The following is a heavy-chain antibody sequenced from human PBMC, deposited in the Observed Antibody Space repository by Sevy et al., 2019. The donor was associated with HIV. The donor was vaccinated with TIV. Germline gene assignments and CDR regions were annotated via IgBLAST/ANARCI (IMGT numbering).Heavy chain of an antibody. CDR3: TRGDCGGACSPHWFDP. CDR1: GYTFTNYH. V-gene: IGHV1-46*03. Sequence: ASVKVSCKASGYTFTNYHMHWVRQAPGQGLEWMGIINPSAGSTRYAQKFQGRVTMTRDTSTSTVYMELSSLRSEDTAVYFCTRGDCGGACSPHWFDPWGQGSLVTVSS. J-gene: IGHJ5*02. D-gene: IGHD2-21*01. CDR2: INPSAGST.